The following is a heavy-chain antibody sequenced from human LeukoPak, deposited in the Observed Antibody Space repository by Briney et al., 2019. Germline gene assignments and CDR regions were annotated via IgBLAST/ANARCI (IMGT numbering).Heavy chain of an antibody. CDR1: GESFSGYY. J-gene: IGHJ4*02. V-gene: IGHV4-34*01. CDR3: ARGIGSGNEGVYFDN. Sequence: PSETLSLTCAVSGESFSGYYWSWIRQPPGKGLEWIGEMNTSGSTKYNPSLKSRVTTSVDMPKNQVSLKLTFVTAVDTAVYYCARGIGSGNEGVYFDNWDQGTLVTVSS. D-gene: IGHD3-10*01. CDR2: MNTSGST.